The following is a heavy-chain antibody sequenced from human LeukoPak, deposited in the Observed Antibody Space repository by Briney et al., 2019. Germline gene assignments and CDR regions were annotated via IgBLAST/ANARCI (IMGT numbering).Heavy chain of an antibody. J-gene: IGHJ4*02. Sequence: PSETLSLTCAVSGASVRIHTWSSIRHTPREGLEWIGHIYHSGTTKYNPSLKSRVTISIDTPKSQFSLKLKSVTAADTAVYYCCAEYEYGDHDYWGQGTLVSVSS. CDR1: GASVRIHT. CDR3: CAEYEYGDHDY. CDR2: IYHSGTT. V-gene: IGHV4-59*02. D-gene: IGHD4/OR15-4a*01.